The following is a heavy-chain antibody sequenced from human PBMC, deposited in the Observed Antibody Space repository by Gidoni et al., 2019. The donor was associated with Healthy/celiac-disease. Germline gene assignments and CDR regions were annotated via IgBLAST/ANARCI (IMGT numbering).Heavy chain of an antibody. CDR1: GFTFSCYA. V-gene: IGHV3-30-3*01. CDR3: ARAWYDILTGYYPDY. CDR2: ISYDGSNK. D-gene: IGHD3-9*01. J-gene: IGHJ4*02. Sequence: QVQLVESGGGVVEPGRSLRLSCAASGFTFSCYAMPWVRQAPGKGLEWVAVISYDGSNKYYADSVKGRFTISRDNSKNTLYLQMNSLRAEDTAVYYCARAWYDILTGYYPDYWGQGTLVTVSS.